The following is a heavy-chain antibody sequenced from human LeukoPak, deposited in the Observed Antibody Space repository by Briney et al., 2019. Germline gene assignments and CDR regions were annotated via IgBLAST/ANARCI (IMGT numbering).Heavy chain of an antibody. Sequence: GGSLRLSCAASGFTFSSYAMSWVRQAPGKGLEWVSAISGSGGGTYYADSVKGRFTISRDNSKNTLYLQMNNLRAEDTAVYYCTRENYVPDSWGQGTLVTVSS. CDR2: ISGSGGGT. J-gene: IGHJ5*02. CDR3: TRENYVPDS. D-gene: IGHD3-10*02. V-gene: IGHV3-23*01. CDR1: GFTFSSYA.